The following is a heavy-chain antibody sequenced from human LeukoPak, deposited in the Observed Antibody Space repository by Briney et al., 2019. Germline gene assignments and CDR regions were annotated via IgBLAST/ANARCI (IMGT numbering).Heavy chain of an antibody. CDR1: GYTFTDYA. Sequence: GASVKVSCKASGYTFTDYALHWVRQAPGQSLEWMGWITTGRGETRYSQEFQRRITFTRDTSASTVYIDLSDLRSEDTAVYYCARGGKQWRGGNYSWGQGTLVAVSS. CDR2: ITTGRGET. D-gene: IGHD6-19*01. J-gene: IGHJ4*02. CDR3: ARGGKQWRGGNYS. V-gene: IGHV1-3*03.